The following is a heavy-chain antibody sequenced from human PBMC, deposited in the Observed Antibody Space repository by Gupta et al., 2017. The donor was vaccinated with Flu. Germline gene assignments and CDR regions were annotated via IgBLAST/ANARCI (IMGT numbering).Heavy chain of an antibody. Sequence: APGKGLEWVSAISGSGGSTYYADSVKGRFTISRDNSKNTLYLQMNSLRAEDTAVYYCAKDKHKGRQAAAADYWGQGTLVTVSS. CDR3: AKDKHKGRQAAAADY. CDR2: ISGSGGST. J-gene: IGHJ4*02. D-gene: IGHD6-13*01. V-gene: IGHV3-23*01.